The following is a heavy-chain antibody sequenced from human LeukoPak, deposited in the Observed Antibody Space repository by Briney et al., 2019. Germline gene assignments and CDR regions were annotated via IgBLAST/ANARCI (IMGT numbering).Heavy chain of an antibody. CDR1: GFTFSSYS. V-gene: IGHV3-21*01. CDR3: AKDPVGATRGGDAFDI. D-gene: IGHD1-26*01. Sequence: GGSLRLSCAASGFTFSSYSMNWVRQAPGKGLEWVSSISSSSSYIYYADSVKGRFTISRDNSKNTLYLQMNSLRAEDTAVYYCAKDPVGATRGGDAFDIWGQGTMVTVSS. CDR2: ISSSSSYI. J-gene: IGHJ3*02.